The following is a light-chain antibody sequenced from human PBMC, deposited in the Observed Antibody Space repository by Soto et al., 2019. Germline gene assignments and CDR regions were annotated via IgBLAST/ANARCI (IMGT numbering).Light chain of an antibody. V-gene: IGLV6-57*01. J-gene: IGLJ2*01. CDR3: QSYDTFSVV. CDR1: SGSVASNY. CDR2: ADN. Sequence: NFMLTQPHSGSESLGKTVTIWCTRSSGSVASNYVQWYQLRPGSSPTTVIFADNQRPSGVPDRFSGSIDSSSNSASLTISALETEDEADYYCQSYDTFSVVFGGGTKLTVL.